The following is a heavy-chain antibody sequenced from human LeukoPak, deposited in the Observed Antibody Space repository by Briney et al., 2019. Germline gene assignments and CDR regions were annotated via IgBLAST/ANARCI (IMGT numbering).Heavy chain of an antibody. Sequence: PSETLSLTCAVYGGSFSGYYWSWIRQPPGKGLEWIGEINHSGSTNYNPSLKRRVTISVDTSKNQFSLKLSSVTAADTAVYYCARLTIFGVVIMRTYFDYWGQGTLVTVSS. CDR2: INHSGST. V-gene: IGHV4-34*01. CDR3: ARLTIFGVVIMRTYFDY. CDR1: GGSFSGYY. D-gene: IGHD3-3*01. J-gene: IGHJ4*02.